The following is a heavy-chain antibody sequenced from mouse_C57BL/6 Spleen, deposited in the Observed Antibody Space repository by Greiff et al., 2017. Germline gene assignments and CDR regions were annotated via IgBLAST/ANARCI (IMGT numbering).Heavy chain of an antibody. CDR2: IDPENGDT. D-gene: IGHD1-1*01. V-gene: IGHV14-4*01. CDR1: GFNIKDDY. J-gene: IGHJ2*01. CDR3: TTWLLYYYGSRGY. Sequence: EVQLQQSGAELVRPGASVKLSCTASGFNIKDDYMHWVKQRPEQGLEWIGWIDPENGDTEYASKFQGKATITADTSSNTAYLQLSSLTSEDTAVYYCTTWLLYYYGSRGYWGQGTTLTVSS.